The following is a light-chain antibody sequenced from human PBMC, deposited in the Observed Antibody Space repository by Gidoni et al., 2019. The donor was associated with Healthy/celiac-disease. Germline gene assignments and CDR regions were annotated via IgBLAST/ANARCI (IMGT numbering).Light chain of an antibody. CDR3: QQFLFT. V-gene: IGKV1-33*01. CDR1: QDISNY. CDR2: DAS. J-gene: IGKJ3*01. Sequence: DIHMTQSPSSLSASVGDRVTITCQASQDISNYLNWYQQKPGKAPKLLIYDASNLETGVPSRFSGSGSGTDFTFTISSLQPEDIATYYCQQFLFTFGPGTKVDIK.